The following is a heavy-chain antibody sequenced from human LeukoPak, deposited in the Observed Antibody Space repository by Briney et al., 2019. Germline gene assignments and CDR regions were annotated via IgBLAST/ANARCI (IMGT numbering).Heavy chain of an antibody. D-gene: IGHD6-13*01. Sequence: SETLSLTCTVSGGSISSYYWSWIRQPPGKGLEWIGYIYYSGSTNYNPSLKSRVTISVDTSKNQFSLKLSSVTAADTAVYYCAGSSSWYPDAFDIWGQGTMATVSS. V-gene: IGHV4-59*01. CDR2: IYYSGST. CDR3: AGSSSWYPDAFDI. J-gene: IGHJ3*02. CDR1: GGSISSYY.